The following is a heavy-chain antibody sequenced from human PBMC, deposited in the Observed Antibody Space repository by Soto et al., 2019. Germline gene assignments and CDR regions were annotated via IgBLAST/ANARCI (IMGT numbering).Heavy chain of an antibody. CDR2: ISSSGSTI. V-gene: IGHV3-48*03. CDR3: ARDQEAGSFFPYYYGMDV. J-gene: IGHJ6*02. Sequence: EVQLVECGGGLVQPGGSLRLSCATSGFTFSSYEMNWVRQAPGKGLEWVSYISSSGSTIYYADSVKGRFTISRDNAKNSLYLQMDSLRAEDTAVYYCARDQEAGSFFPYYYGMDVWGQGTTVTVSS. CDR1: GFTFSSYE. D-gene: IGHD6-13*01.